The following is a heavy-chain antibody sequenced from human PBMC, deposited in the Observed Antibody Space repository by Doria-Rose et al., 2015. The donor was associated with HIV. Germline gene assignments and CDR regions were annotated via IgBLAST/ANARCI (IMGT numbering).Heavy chain of an antibody. D-gene: IGHD6-13*01. CDR1: GVSLSSPGMG. V-gene: IGHV2-26*01. Sequence: QITLKESGPVLVKPTETLTLTCTVSGVSLSSPGMGVSWIRQPPGKALEWLAHIFSDDERSYKTSLKSRLTIPRGTSKSQVVLTMTDMDPVDTVTYYCARIKSSRWYHKYYFDFWGQGTLVIVSA. J-gene: IGHJ4*02. CDR3: ARIKSSRWYHKYYFDF. CDR2: IFSDDER.